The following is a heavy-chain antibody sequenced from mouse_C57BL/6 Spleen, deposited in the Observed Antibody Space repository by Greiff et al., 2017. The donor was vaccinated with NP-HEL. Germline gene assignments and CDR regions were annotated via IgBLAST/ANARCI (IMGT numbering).Heavy chain of an antibody. Sequence: VQLQQSGAELVRPGASVTLSCKASGYTFTDYEMHWVKQTPVHGLEWIGAIDPETGGTAYNQKFKGKAILTADKSSSTAYMELRSLTSEDSAVYYCTSDGYDPSLFDYWGQGTTLTVSS. CDR2: IDPETGGT. CDR1: GYTFTDYE. V-gene: IGHV1-15*01. CDR3: TSDGYDPSLFDY. D-gene: IGHD2-2*01. J-gene: IGHJ2*01.